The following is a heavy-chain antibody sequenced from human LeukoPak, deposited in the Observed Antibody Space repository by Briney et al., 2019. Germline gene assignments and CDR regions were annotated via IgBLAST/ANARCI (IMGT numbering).Heavy chain of an antibody. CDR2: INHSGST. Sequence: PSETLSLTCAVYGGSFSGYYWSWIRQPPGKGLEWIGEINHSGSTNYNPSLKSRVTISVDTSKNQFSLKLSSVTAADTAVYYCASPKNRFGPSWFDPWGQGTLVTVSS. CDR3: ASPKNRFGPSWFDP. J-gene: IGHJ5*02. D-gene: IGHD3-10*01. CDR1: GGSFSGYY. V-gene: IGHV4-34*01.